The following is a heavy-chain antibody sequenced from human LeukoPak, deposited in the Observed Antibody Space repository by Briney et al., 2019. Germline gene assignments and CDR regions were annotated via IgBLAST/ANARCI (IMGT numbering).Heavy chain of an antibody. CDR2: ISAYNGNT. CDR3: ARVNNYDILFSFDY. V-gene: IGHV1-18*01. Sequence: ASVKVSCKASGYTFTSYGISWVRQAPGQGLEWMGWISAYNGNTNYAQRLQGRVTMTTDTSTSTAYMELRSLRSDDTAVYFCARVNNYDILFSFDYWGQGTLVTVSS. CDR1: GYTFTSYG. J-gene: IGHJ4*02. D-gene: IGHD3-9*01.